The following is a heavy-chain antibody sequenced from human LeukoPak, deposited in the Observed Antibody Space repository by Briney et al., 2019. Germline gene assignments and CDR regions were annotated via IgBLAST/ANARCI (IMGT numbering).Heavy chain of an antibody. J-gene: IGHJ6*03. V-gene: IGHV3-20*04. Sequence: GGSLRLSCAASGFTFDDYGMSWVRQAPGKGLEWVSGINWNGGSTGYADSVKGRFTISRDNAKNSLYLQMNSLRAEDTALYYCARVGVYNWNYFYYYYYMDVWGKGTTVTVSS. CDR2: INWNGGST. CDR3: ARVGVYNWNYFYYYYYMDV. D-gene: IGHD1-7*01. CDR1: GFTFDDYG.